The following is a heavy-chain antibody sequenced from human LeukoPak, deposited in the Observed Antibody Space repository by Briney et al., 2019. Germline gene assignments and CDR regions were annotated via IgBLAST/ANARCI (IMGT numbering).Heavy chain of an antibody. D-gene: IGHD6-13*01. CDR2: INHSGST. CDR1: GGSFSGYY. J-gene: IGHJ5*02. CDR3: ARVPGYSSRTNWFDP. Sequence: SETLSLTCAVYGGSFSGYYWSWIRQPPGKGLEWIGEINHSGSTNYNPSLKSRVTISVDTSKNQFSLKLSSVTAADTAVYYCARVPGYSSRTNWFDPCGQGTLVTVSS. V-gene: IGHV4-34*01.